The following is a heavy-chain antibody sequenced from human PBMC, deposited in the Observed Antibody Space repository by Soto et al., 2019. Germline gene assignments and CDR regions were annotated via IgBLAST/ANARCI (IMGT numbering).Heavy chain of an antibody. V-gene: IGHV3-33*01. CDR2: IWYDGSNK. CDR3: ARDRETILGVVNFDF. CDR1: GFTFSNYG. Sequence: GGSLRLSCAVSGFTFSNYGMHWVRQAPGKGLEWVAVIWYDGSNKYYADSVKGRFTISRDNSKNKLYLQMNSLRAEDTAVYYCARDRETILGVVNFDFWGQGTLVTVSS. D-gene: IGHD3-3*01. J-gene: IGHJ4*02.